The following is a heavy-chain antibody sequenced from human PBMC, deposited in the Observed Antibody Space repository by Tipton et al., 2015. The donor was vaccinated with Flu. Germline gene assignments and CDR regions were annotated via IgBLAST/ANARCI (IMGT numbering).Heavy chain of an antibody. D-gene: IGHD6-19*01. CDR3: ARGPEQWLVNPHYFDY. CDR1: GYSISSGYY. Sequence: TLSLTCTVSGYSISSGYYWGWIRQPPGKGLEWIGSIYHSGSTYYNPSLKCRVTISVDTSKNQFSLKLSSVTAADTAVYYCARGPEQWLVNPHYFDYWGQGTLVTVSS. J-gene: IGHJ4*02. CDR2: IYHSGST. V-gene: IGHV4-38-2*02.